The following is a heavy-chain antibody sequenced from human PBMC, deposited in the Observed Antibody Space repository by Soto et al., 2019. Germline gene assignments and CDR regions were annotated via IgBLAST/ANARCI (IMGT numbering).Heavy chain of an antibody. CDR2: IYYSGST. V-gene: IGHV4-31*03. CDR1: GGSVSSGGYY. Sequence: KTSETLSVSCTVSGGSVSSGGYYWSWVRQHPGKGLEWIGYIYYSGSTYYNPSLKSRVTISVDTSKNQFSLKLSSVTAADTAVYYCARDRRDGYNLGAFDIWGQGTMVTVSS. CDR3: ARDRRDGYNLGAFDI. D-gene: IGHD5-12*01. J-gene: IGHJ3*02.